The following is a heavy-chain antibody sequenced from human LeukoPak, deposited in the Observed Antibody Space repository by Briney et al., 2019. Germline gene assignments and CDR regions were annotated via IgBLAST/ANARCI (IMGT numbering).Heavy chain of an antibody. D-gene: IGHD1-26*01. CDR1: GGTFSSYA. CDR3: ARDFGIGRMV. CDR2: IIPIFGTA. J-gene: IGHJ4*02. V-gene: IGHV1-69*13. Sequence: GASVKVSCKASGGTFSSYAISWVRQAPGQGLEWMGGIIPIFGTADYAQKFQGRVTITADESTSTAYMELSSLRSEDTAVYYCARDFGIGRMVWGQGTLVTVSS.